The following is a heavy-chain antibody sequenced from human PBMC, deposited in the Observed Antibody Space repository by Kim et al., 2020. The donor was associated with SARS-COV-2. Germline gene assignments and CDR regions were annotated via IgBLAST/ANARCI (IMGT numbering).Heavy chain of an antibody. D-gene: IGHD3-10*01. J-gene: IGHJ5*02. CDR1: GFTFSSYA. CDR2: ISGSGGST. CDR3: AKESDYYGSGSYLGDQDSGFDP. Sequence: GGSLRLSCAASGFTFSSYAMSWVRQAPGKGLEWVSAISGSGGSTYYADSVKGRFTISRDNSKNTLYLQMNSLRAEDTAVYYCAKESDYYGSGSYLGDQDSGFDPWGQGTLVTVSS. V-gene: IGHV3-23*01.